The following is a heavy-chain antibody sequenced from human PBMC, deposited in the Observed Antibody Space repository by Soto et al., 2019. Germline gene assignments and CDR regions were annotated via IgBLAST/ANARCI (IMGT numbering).Heavy chain of an antibody. D-gene: IGHD3-3*01. V-gene: IGHV3-53*01. J-gene: IGHJ6*02. Sequence: VQLVESGGGLIQPGGSLRLSCAASGFTVGSNYMSWVRQAPGKGLEWVSVIYSASSTYYADSVKGRFTISRDNSKNTLYLQMNSMRAEYTAMYYCARGTIFGVATAWGQGTTVTVSS. CDR1: GFTVGSNY. CDR3: ARGTIFGVATA. CDR2: IYSASST.